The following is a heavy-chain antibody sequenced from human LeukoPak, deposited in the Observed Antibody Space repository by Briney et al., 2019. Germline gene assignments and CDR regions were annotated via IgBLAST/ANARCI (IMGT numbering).Heavy chain of an antibody. CDR3: ARERGYSYGYSDY. CDR2: ISSSSSYI. D-gene: IGHD5-18*01. V-gene: IGHV3-21*01. J-gene: IGHJ4*02. CDR1: GFTFSSYS. Sequence: GGSLRLSCAASGFTFSSYSMNWVRQAPGKGLEWVSSISSSSSYIYYADSVKGRFTISRDNATNSLYLQMNSLRAEDTAVYYCARERGYSYGYSDYWGQGTLVTVSS.